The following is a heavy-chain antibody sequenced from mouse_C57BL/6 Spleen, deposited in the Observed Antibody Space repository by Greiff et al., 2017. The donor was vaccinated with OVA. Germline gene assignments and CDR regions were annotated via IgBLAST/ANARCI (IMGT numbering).Heavy chain of an antibody. CDR2: INYDGSST. V-gene: IGHV5-16*01. CDR1: GFTFSDYY. Sequence: EVQVVESEGGLVQPGSSMKLSCTASGFTFSDYYMAWVRQVPEKGLEWVANINYDGSSTYYLDSLKSRFIISRDNAKNILYLQMSSLKSEDTATYYCAGDRGDYYGSSYCWYFDDWGTGTTVTVSS. J-gene: IGHJ1*03. D-gene: IGHD1-1*01. CDR3: AGDRGDYYGSSYCWYFDD.